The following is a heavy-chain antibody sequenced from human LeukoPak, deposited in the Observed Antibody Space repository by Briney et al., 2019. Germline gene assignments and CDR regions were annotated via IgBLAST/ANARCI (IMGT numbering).Heavy chain of an antibody. CDR3: ARHGCSSTSCLFDY. D-gene: IGHD2-2*01. CDR2: IWYDGSNK. V-gene: IGHV3-33*01. CDR1: GFTFSSYG. Sequence: GGSLRLSCAASGFTFSSYGMHWVRQAPGKGLEWVAVIWYDGSNKYYADSVKGRFTISRDNSKNTLYLQMNSLRAEDTAVYYCARHGCSSTSCLFDYWGQGTLVTVSS. J-gene: IGHJ4*02.